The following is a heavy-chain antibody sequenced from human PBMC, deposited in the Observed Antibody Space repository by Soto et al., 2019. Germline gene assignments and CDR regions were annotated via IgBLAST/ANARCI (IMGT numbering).Heavy chain of an antibody. CDR2: IDPSDSYT. CDR3: AKQASLGVAANWYDP. D-gene: IGHD3-3*01. V-gene: IGHV5-10-1*01. CDR1: GYSFSNYW. Sequence: GESLKISCKASGYSFSNYWITWVRQMPGKGLEWMGKIDPSDSYTVYSPSFQGHVTMSADNSISTAYLQWSSLEASDTVMYYCAKQASLGVAANWYDPWGQGTLVTVSS. J-gene: IGHJ5*02.